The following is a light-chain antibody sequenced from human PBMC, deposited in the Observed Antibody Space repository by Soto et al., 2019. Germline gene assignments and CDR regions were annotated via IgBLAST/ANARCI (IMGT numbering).Light chain of an antibody. V-gene: IGKV1-5*03. CDR3: QQYKSYSIT. CDR2: KAS. Sequence: DIQMTQSPSTLSASVGDRVTITCRASESISSWLAWYQQKPGKAPKLLIYKASNLESGVPSRFSGSGSGTEFTLTISSLQPDDFATYYCQQYKSYSITFGQGTRLEIK. CDR1: ESISSW. J-gene: IGKJ5*01.